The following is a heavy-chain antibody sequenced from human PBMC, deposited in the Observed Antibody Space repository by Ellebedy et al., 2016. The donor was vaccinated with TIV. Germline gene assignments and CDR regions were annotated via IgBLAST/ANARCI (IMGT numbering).Heavy chain of an antibody. J-gene: IGHJ4*02. CDR1: GFTFSRHW. CDR3: ARGSPGGSGWYRY. Sequence: PGGSLRLSCAASGFTFSRHWMHWVRQAPGKGLVWVSRINPDGSSTDYADSVKGRFTISRDNSKNTLYLQMNSLRAEDTAVYYCARGSPGGSGWYRYWGQGTLVTVSS. D-gene: IGHD6-19*01. V-gene: IGHV3-74*01. CDR2: INPDGSST.